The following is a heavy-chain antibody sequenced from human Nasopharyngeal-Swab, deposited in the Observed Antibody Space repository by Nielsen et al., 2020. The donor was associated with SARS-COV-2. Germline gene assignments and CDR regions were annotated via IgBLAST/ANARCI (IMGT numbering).Heavy chain of an antibody. D-gene: IGHD5-12*01. Sequence: SETLSLTCTVSGGSISSRDNYWSWVRQHPGKGLEWIGYIFYSGTTYYSPSLKSRVTISVDTSKNQFSLKLSSVTAADTAVYYCASLGYSGYEFDYWGQGTLVTVSS. CDR2: IFYSGTT. CDR1: GGSISSRDNY. V-gene: IGHV4-31*03. CDR3: ASLGYSGYEFDY. J-gene: IGHJ4*02.